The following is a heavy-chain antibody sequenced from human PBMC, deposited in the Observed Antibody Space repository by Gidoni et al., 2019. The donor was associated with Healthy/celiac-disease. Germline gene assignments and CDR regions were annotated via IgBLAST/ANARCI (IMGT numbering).Heavy chain of an antibody. V-gene: IGHV4-39*07. CDR3: ARAPLYCSSTSCYSFFFFAFDI. CDR1: GGSISSSSYY. J-gene: IGHJ3*02. D-gene: IGHD2-2*01. Sequence: QLQLQESGPGLVKPSETLSLTCTVSGGSISSSSYYLGWIRQPPGKGLEWIGSIYYRGSTYYNPSLKIRVTISVDTHKNQFSLKLSSVTAADTAVYYCARAPLYCSSTSCYSFFFFAFDIWGQGTMVTVSS. CDR2: IYYRGST.